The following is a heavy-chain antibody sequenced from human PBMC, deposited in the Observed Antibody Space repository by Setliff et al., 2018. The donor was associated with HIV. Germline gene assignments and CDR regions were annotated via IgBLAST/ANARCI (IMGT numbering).Heavy chain of an antibody. CDR2: ISSGSSYI. V-gene: IGHV3-21*01. CDR3: ARAGVYYDSSGYYIDY. D-gene: IGHD3-22*01. CDR1: GFTFSSYS. J-gene: IGHJ4*02. Sequence: GGSLRLSCAASGFTFSSYSMNWVRQAPGKGLEWVSSISSGSSYIYYAESVKGRFTISRDNAKNSLYLQMNSLRAEDTAVYYCARAGVYYDSSGYYIDYWGQGTLVTVSS.